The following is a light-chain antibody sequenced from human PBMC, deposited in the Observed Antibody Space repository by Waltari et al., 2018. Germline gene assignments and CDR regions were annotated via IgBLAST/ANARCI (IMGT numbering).Light chain of an antibody. V-gene: IGLV3-19*01. CDR3: NSRDSSGNHVV. J-gene: IGLJ2*01. Sequence: SSELTQDPAVSVALGQTVRITCQGDSLRSYYASWYQQKPGQAPVLVIYGKNNRPSWIPDRFSGSSSGNTASLTITGAQAEDEADYDCNSRDSSGNHVVFGGGTKLTVL. CDR1: SLRSYY. CDR2: GKN.